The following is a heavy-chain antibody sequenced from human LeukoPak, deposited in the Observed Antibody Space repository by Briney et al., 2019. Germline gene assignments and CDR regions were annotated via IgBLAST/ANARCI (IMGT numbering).Heavy chain of an antibody. CDR2: ISGSGGTT. CDR1: GITLSNYG. J-gene: IGHJ4*02. D-gene: IGHD3-22*01. V-gene: IGHV3-23*01. Sequence: GGSLRLSCAVSGITLSNYGMSWVRQAPGKGLEWVAGISGSGGTTNYADSVKGRFTISRDNPKNTLFLHTNSLRAEDTAVYFCAKRGVVIRVILVGFHKEAYYFDSWGQGALVTVSS. CDR3: AKRGVVIRVILVGFHKEAYYFDS.